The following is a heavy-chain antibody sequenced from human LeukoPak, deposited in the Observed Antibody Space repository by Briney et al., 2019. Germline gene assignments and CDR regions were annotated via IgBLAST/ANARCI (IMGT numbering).Heavy chain of an antibody. D-gene: IGHD6-19*01. CDR1: GGSISNYY. Sequence: SETLSLTSTVSGGSISNYYWTWIRQPDEKGLEWIGRIYTRGCTNYVAPLTSRVTMSVETSTKQFSLKLSSVTGADTAMYYCPRAAEYSSGWYLFDFCGPGVLV. CDR3: PRAAEYSSGWYLFDF. J-gene: IGHJ4*01. V-gene: IGHV4-4*07. CDR2: IYTRGCT.